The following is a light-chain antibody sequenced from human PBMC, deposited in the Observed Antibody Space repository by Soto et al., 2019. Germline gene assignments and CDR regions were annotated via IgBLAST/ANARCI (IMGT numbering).Light chain of an antibody. CDR2: EVS. CDR3: SSYAGGYNFV. Sequence: QSALTQPPSASGSPGQSVIISCTGTSSDVGGYNSVSWYQQHPGKAPKLMTYEVSKRPSGVPDRFSGSKSGNTASLTVSGLQAEDEADYYCSSYAGGYNFVFGTGTKVTVL. V-gene: IGLV2-8*01. J-gene: IGLJ1*01. CDR1: SSDVGGYNS.